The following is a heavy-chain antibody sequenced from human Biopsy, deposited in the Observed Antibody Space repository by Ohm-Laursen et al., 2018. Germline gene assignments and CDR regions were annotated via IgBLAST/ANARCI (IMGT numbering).Heavy chain of an antibody. Sequence: PSETLSLTCSVSGGSFSTYYWTWIRQPPGKGLEWIACIDYRGSTNYNPSLKSRVSISIDTSKNQLSLRLNSVTAVDTAVYYCARVSRSIYDSTFDSFNIWGPGTMVTVSS. D-gene: IGHD3-22*01. CDR2: IDYRGST. V-gene: IGHV4-59*01. CDR3: ARVSRSIYDSTFDSFNI. J-gene: IGHJ3*02. CDR1: GGSFSTYY.